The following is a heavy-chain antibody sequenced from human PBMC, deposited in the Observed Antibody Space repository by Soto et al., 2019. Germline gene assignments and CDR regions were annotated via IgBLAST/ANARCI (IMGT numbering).Heavy chain of an antibody. CDR2: IKSKTDGGTT. J-gene: IGHJ3*02. Sequence: GGSLRLSCAASGFTFSNAWMSWVRQAPGKGLEWVGRIKSKTDGGTTDYAAPVKGRFTISKDDSKNTLYLQMNSLKTEDTAVYYCTTGETYYDFWSGALVDIWGQGTMVTVSS. V-gene: IGHV3-15*01. CDR1: GFTFSNAW. D-gene: IGHD3-3*01. CDR3: TTGETYYDFWSGALVDI.